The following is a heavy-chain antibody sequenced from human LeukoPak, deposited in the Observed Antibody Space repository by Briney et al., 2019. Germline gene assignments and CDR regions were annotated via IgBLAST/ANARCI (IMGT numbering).Heavy chain of an antibody. Sequence: SQTLPLTCTVSGGSISSGGYYWSWIRQHPGKGLEWIGYIYYSGSTYYNPSLKSRVTISVDTSKNQFSLKLSSVTAADTAVYYCARTYMTSARFDPWGQGTLVTVSS. CDR3: ARTYMTSARFDP. CDR1: GGSISSGGYY. V-gene: IGHV4-31*03. J-gene: IGHJ5*02. D-gene: IGHD2-21*02. CDR2: IYYSGST.